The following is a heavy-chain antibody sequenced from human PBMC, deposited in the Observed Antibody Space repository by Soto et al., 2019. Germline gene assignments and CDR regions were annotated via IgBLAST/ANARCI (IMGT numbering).Heavy chain of an antibody. V-gene: IGHV1-69*01. CDR1: GGTFSSYA. D-gene: IGHD3-22*01. Sequence: QVQLVQSGAEVKMPGSSVKVSCKASGGTFSSYAISWVRQAPGQGLEWMGGIIPIFGTANYAQKFQGRVTITADESTSTAYMELSRLRSEDTAVYYCARDGYYDSSGYAPYFDYWGQGTLVTVSS. CDR3: ARDGYYDSSGYAPYFDY. J-gene: IGHJ4*02. CDR2: IIPIFGTA.